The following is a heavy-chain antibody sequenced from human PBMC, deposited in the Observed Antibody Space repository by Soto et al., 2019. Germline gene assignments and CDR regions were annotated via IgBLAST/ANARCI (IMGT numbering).Heavy chain of an antibody. Sequence: QVQLVESGGGVVQPGRSLRLSCAASGFTFSSYGMHWVRQAPGKGLEWVAVIWYDGSNKYYADSVKGRFTISRDNSKNTLYLQMNSLRAEDTAVYYCARDGDFNYCSGGSCYPPYYYYGMDVWGQGTTVTVSS. CDR2: IWYDGSNK. CDR1: GFTFSSYG. D-gene: IGHD2-15*01. J-gene: IGHJ6*02. V-gene: IGHV3-33*01. CDR3: ARDGDFNYCSGGSCYPPYYYYGMDV.